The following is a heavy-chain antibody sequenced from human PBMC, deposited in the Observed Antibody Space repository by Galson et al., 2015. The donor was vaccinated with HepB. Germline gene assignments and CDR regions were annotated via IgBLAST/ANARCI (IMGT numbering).Heavy chain of an antibody. J-gene: IGHJ4*02. V-gene: IGHV3-73*01. CDR2: IRSKASNYAT. D-gene: IGHD6-13*01. CDR3: TRLGDFSGYSSR. CDR1: GFTFSGSA. Sequence: SLRLSCAASGFTFSGSAIHWVRQASGKGSEWVGRIRSKASNYATSYVPSLKGRFTISRDDSKNMAYLHMKSLKTEDTAMYYCTRLGDFSGYSSRWGQGTLVTVSS.